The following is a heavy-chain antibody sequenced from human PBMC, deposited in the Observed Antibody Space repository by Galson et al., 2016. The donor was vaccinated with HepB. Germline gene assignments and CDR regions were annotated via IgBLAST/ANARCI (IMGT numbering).Heavy chain of an antibody. Sequence: SLRLSCAASGFTFSSYGMHWVRQAPGKGLEWVALISYDGNNEYYADSVKGRFTISRDNSKNTVYLQMNNLRAEDTAVYYCARDMDGMDVWGRGTTVTVSS. CDR1: GFTFSSYG. CDR2: ISYDGNNE. D-gene: IGHD3-10*01. J-gene: IGHJ6*02. V-gene: IGHV3-30*03. CDR3: ARDMDGMDV.